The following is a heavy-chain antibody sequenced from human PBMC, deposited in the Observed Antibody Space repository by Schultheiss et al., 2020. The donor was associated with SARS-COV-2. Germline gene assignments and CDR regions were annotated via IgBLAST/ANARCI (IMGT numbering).Heavy chain of an antibody. CDR1: GNTFTTYY. CDR2: INPSGGST. CDR3: ARGWSYPNDHHGMDV. Sequence: ASVKVSCKASGNTFTTYYMNWVRQAPGQGLEWMGIINPSGGSTTYAQKLQGSVTMTRDTSTSTVYMDLNSLRSDDTAVYYCARGWSYPNDHHGMDVWGQGTTVTVSS. V-gene: IGHV1-46*04. D-gene: IGHD3-10*01. J-gene: IGHJ6*02.